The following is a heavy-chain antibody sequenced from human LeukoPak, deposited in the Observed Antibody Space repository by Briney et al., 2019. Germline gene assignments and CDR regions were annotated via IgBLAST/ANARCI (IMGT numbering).Heavy chain of an antibody. CDR3: AKDRAGEAATDY. CDR2: ISYDGSNK. J-gene: IGHJ4*02. D-gene: IGHD6-25*01. Sequence: GRSLRLSRAASGFTFSSYGMHWVRQAPGKGLEWVAVISYDGSNKYYADSVKGRFTISRDNSKNTLYLQMNSLRAEDTAVYYCAKDRAGEAATDYWGQGTLVTVSS. V-gene: IGHV3-30*18. CDR1: GFTFSSYG.